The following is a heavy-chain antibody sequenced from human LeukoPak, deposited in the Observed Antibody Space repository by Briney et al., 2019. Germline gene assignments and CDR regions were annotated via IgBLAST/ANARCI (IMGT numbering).Heavy chain of an antibody. D-gene: IGHD1-26*01. J-gene: IGHJ4*02. CDR2: INHSGST. CDR1: GGSFSGYY. V-gene: IGHV4-34*01. CDR3: ARGGGSYYY. Sequence: SETLSLTCAVYGGSFSGYYWSWIRQPPGKGLEWIGEINHSGSTNYNPSLKSRVTISVDTSKNQFSLKLSSVTATDTAVYYCARGGGSYYYWGQGTLVTVSS.